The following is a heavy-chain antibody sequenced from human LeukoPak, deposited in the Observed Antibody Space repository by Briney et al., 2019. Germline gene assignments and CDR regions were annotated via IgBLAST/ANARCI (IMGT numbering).Heavy chain of an antibody. V-gene: IGHV4-34*01. D-gene: IGHD3-22*01. CDR3: AAYYYDSSGSAPFDY. CDR2: INHSGST. Sequence: SETLSLTCAVYGGSFSGYYWSWIRQPPGKGLEWIGEINHSGSTNYNPSLKSRVTISVDTSKNQFSLKLSSVTAAGTAVYYCAAYYYDSSGSAPFDYWGQGTLVTVSS. J-gene: IGHJ4*02. CDR1: GGSFSGYY.